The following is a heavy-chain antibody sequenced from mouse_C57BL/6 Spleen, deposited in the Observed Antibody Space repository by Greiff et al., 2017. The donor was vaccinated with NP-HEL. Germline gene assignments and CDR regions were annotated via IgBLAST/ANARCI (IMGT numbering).Heavy chain of an antibody. Sequence: EVQLQQSGPELVKPGASVKISCKASGYSFTGYYMNWVKQSPEKSLEWIGEINPSTGGTTYNQKFKAKATLTVDKSSSTAYMQLKSLTSEDSAVYYCAITTRDYFDYWGQGTTLTVSS. V-gene: IGHV1-42*01. CDR3: AITTRDYFDY. D-gene: IGHD1-1*01. J-gene: IGHJ2*01. CDR1: GYSFTGYY. CDR2: INPSTGGT.